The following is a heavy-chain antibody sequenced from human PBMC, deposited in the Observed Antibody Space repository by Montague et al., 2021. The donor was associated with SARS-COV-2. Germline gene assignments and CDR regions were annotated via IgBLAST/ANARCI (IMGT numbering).Heavy chain of an antibody. CDR1: GDSVSSNIAT. CDR2: TYYRSKWYN. V-gene: IGHV6-1*01. D-gene: IGHD2-2*01. J-gene: IGHJ4*02. CDR3: ARIPVGSKYYFDF. Sequence: CAISGDSVSSNIATRNWIRQSPSRGLEWLGRTYYRSKWYNDCAESVKSRITIDPDTSKHQFSLHLNSVTPEDTAVYYCARIPVGSKYYFDFWGQGTLVTVSS.